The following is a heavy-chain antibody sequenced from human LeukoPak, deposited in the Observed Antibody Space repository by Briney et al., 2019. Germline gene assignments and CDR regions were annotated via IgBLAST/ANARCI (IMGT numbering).Heavy chain of an antibody. D-gene: IGHD5-18*01. J-gene: IGHJ4*02. CDR2: ISSRGSTI. CDR3: ARDRPGNTAIDY. Sequence: PGGSLRLSCAASGFTFSSFEMSWVRQAPGKGLEWVSYISSRGSTIYYADSVKGRFTISRENAKNSVYLQMNSLRAEDTAVYYCARDRPGNTAIDYWGQGTLVTVSS. V-gene: IGHV3-48*03. CDR1: GFTFSSFE.